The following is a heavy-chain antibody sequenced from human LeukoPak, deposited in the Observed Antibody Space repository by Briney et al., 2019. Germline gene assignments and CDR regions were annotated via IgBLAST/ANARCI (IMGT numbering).Heavy chain of an antibody. D-gene: IGHD4-17*01. Sequence: SETLSLTCTVSGGSISSGDYYWSWIRQPPGKGLEWIGYIYYSGSTYYNPSLKSRVTISVDTSKNQFSLELSSVTAADTAVYYCAVADYGDFVGGMDVWGQGTTVTVSS. V-gene: IGHV4-30-4*01. CDR3: AVADYGDFVGGMDV. CDR2: IYYSGST. CDR1: GGSISSGDYY. J-gene: IGHJ6*02.